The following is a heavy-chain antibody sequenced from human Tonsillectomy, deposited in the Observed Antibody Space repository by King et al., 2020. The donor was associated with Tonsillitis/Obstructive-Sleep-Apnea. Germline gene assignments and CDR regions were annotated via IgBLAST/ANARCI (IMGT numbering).Heavy chain of an antibody. D-gene: IGHD6-13*01. CDR3: ARDLGSRSWYEVNYYYYALDV. V-gene: IGHV1-18*01. CDR2: ISAYNGNT. J-gene: IGHJ6*02. CDR1: GYTFTSYG. Sequence: VQLVESGAEVKKPGASVKVSCKASGYTFTSYGISWVRQAPGQGLEWMGWISAYNGNTNYAQKLQGRVTMTTDTSPSTAYMELRSLRSDDTAVYSCARDLGSRSWYEVNYYYYALDVWGQGTTVTISS.